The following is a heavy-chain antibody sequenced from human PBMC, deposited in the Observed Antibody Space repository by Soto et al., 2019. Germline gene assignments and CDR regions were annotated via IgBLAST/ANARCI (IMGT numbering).Heavy chain of an antibody. CDR1: GYTFIGYY. Sequence: QVQLVQSGAEVKKPGASVKVSCKASGYTFIGYYIHWVRQAPGQGLEWMGRINPRSGYTTYAQKFQGRLTMTRDTSISTAYMDLSSRRSDDTAVYYCCRDGVGATPLGWFDPWGQGALVTVS. CDR3: CRDGVGATPLGWFDP. J-gene: IGHJ5*02. V-gene: IGHV1-2*06. CDR2: INPRSGYT. D-gene: IGHD1-26*01.